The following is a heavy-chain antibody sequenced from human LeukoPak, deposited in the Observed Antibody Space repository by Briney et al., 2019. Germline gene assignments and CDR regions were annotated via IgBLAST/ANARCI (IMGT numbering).Heavy chain of an antibody. CDR1: GGSISSYY. J-gene: IGHJ6*02. V-gene: IGHV4-4*07. Sequence: PSETLSLTCTVSGGSISSYYWSWIRQPAGKGLEWIGRIYTSGSTNYNPSLKSRVTMSVDTSKNQFSLKLSSVTAADTAVYYCARPEQQLVSGRLYYYGMDVWGQGTTVTVSS. CDR2: IYTSGST. D-gene: IGHD6-13*01. CDR3: ARPEQQLVSGRLYYYGMDV.